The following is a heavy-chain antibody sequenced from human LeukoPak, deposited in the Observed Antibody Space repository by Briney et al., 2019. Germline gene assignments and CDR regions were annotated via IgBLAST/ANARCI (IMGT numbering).Heavy chain of an antibody. D-gene: IGHD6-6*01. V-gene: IGHV3-21*01. CDR1: GFTFSSYS. Sequence: PGRSLRLSCAASGFTFSSYSMNWVRQAPGKRLEWVSSISSSSSYIYYADSVKGRFTISRDNAKNSLYLQMNSLRAEDTAVYYCARVGSSDYWGQGTLVTVSS. CDR3: ARVGSSDY. J-gene: IGHJ4*02. CDR2: ISSSSSYI.